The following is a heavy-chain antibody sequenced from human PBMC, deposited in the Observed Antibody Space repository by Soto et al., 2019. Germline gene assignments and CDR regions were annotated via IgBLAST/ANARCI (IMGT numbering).Heavy chain of an antibody. CDR2: IYPGDSDT. Sequence: GESLKISCKGSGYSFTSYWIGWVRQRPGKGLEWMGIIYPGDSDTRYSPSSQGQVTISADKSLSTAYLQWSSLKASDTAMYYCARANSSGWYLYYYYGMDVWGQGTTVTVSS. D-gene: IGHD6-19*01. CDR1: GYSFTSYW. CDR3: ARANSSGWYLYYYYGMDV. V-gene: IGHV5-51*01. J-gene: IGHJ6*02.